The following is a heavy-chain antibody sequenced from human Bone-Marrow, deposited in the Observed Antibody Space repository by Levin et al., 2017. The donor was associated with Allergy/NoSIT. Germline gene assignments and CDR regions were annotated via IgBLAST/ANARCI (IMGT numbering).Heavy chain of an antibody. Sequence: PSETLSLTCTVSGGSVSSGSYYWSWIRQPPGKGLEWIGYIYYSGSTNYNPSLKSRVTISVDTSKNQFSLKLSSVTAADTAVYYCAREDFMVQGETHYWGQGTLVTVSS. CDR2: IYYSGST. CDR3: AREDFMVQGETHY. V-gene: IGHV4-61*01. CDR1: GGSVSSGSYY. D-gene: IGHD3-10*01. J-gene: IGHJ4*02.